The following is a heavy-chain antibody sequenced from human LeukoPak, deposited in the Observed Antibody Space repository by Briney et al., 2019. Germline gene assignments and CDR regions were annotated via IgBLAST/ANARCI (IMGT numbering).Heavy chain of an antibody. V-gene: IGHV6-1*01. CDR2: TYYRSKWYN. CDR1: GDSVSSNSAA. Sequence: SQTLSLTCAISGDSVSSNSAAWNWIRQSPSRGLEWLGRTYYRSKWYNDYAVSVKSRITINPDTSKNQFSLKLSSVTAADTAVYYCARGLYDYVWGSYRYGPPDYWGQGTLVTVSS. CDR3: ARGLYDYVWGSYRYGPPDY. D-gene: IGHD3-16*02. J-gene: IGHJ4*02.